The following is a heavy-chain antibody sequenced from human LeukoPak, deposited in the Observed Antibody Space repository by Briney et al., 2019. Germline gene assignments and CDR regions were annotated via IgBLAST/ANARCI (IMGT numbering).Heavy chain of an antibody. CDR2: INPNSGGT. Sequence: ASVKVSCKASGYTFTGYYMHWVRQAPGQGLEWMGWINPNSGGTNYAQKFQGGVTMTRDTSISTAYMELSRLRSDDTAVYYCARPITDYDSYGMDVWGQGTTVTVSS. J-gene: IGHJ6*02. CDR3: ARPITDYDSYGMDV. CDR1: GYTFTGYY. D-gene: IGHD3-3*01. V-gene: IGHV1-2*02.